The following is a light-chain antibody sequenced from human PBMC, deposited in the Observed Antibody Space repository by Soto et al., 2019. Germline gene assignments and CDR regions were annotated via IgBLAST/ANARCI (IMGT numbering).Light chain of an antibody. Sequence: EIVMTQSPATLSVSPGERATLSCRASQSVSSNLAWYQQKPGQAPRLLIYGASTRATGIPARFSGSGSGTECTLTISSLQSEDFAVYYCQQYNNWPPPITFGQGTRLEIK. J-gene: IGKJ5*01. CDR1: QSVSSN. CDR2: GAS. V-gene: IGKV3-15*01. CDR3: QQYNNWPPPIT.